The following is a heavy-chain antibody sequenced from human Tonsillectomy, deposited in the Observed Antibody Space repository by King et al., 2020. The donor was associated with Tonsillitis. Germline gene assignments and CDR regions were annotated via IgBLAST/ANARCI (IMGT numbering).Heavy chain of an antibody. Sequence: QLVQSGAEVKKPGSSVKVSCKASGDTFSSYAISWVRQSPGQGLEWRGRIIPILGMANYAQNVQGRVTITADKSTSTAYMELSSLRSEDTAVYYCARDSLGVAFDYWGQGTLVTVSS. V-gene: IGHV1-69*09. J-gene: IGHJ4*02. CDR1: GDTFSSYA. D-gene: IGHD3-3*01. CDR2: IIPILGMA. CDR3: ARDSLGVAFDY.